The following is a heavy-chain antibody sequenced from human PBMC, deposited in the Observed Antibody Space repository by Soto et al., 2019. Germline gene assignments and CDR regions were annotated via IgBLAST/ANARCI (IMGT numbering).Heavy chain of an antibody. Sequence: QVQLQESGPGLVKPSQTLSLTCTVSGGSISSGDYYWSWIRQPPGKGLEWIGYIYYSGSTYYNPSLKRRVTISVDTSKNQFSLKLSSVTAADTAVYYCARDSGYGDYLYYFDYWGQGTLVTVSS. V-gene: IGHV4-30-4*01. D-gene: IGHD4-17*01. CDR2: IYYSGST. CDR3: ARDSGYGDYLYYFDY. CDR1: GGSISSGDYY. J-gene: IGHJ4*02.